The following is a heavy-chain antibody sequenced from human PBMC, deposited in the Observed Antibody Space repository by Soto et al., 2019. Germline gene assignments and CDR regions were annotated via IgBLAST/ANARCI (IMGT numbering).Heavy chain of an antibody. CDR2: ISYDGSNK. CDR1: GFTSVTYA. D-gene: IGHD6-25*01. CDR3: AKDRRPNYYYGMDV. Sequence: QVQLVESGGAVSQPGRSLRLPCAAPGFTSVTYAMHWVRRAPGKGLGGGAVISYDGSNKYYADSVKGRFTISRDNSKNTLYLQMNSLRAEDTAVYYCAKDRRPNYYYGMDVWGQGTTVTVSS. V-gene: IGHV3-30*18. J-gene: IGHJ6*02.